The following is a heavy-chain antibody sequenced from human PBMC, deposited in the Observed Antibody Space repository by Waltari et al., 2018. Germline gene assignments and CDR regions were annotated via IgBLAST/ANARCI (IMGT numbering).Heavy chain of an antibody. V-gene: IGHV1-2*06. CDR3: ASSPPDYDAVDI. J-gene: IGHJ3*02. CDR1: GYTFTGYY. CDR2: INPNSGGT. Sequence: QVQLVQSGAEVKKPGASVQVSCKASGYTFTGYYMHWVRQAPGQGLEWMGRINPNSGGTNYAQKFQGRGTMTRDTSISTADMELSRLRSDDTAVYYCASSPPDYDAVDIWGQGTMVTVSS. D-gene: IGHD4-17*01.